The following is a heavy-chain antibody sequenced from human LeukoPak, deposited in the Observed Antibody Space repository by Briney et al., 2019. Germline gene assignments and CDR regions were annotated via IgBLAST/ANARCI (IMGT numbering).Heavy chain of an antibody. CDR2: ISGGGRTT. CDR1: GFTFSNHA. J-gene: IGHJ4*02. Sequence: PGGSLRLSCAASGFTFSNHAMSWVRQAPGKGLQWVSVISGGGRTTEYADSVKGRFTVSRDNSVNTLSLHMDSLRVEDTAIYYCAKNVVFTGYFDSWGQGTLVTVSS. D-gene: IGHD2-21*01. CDR3: AKNVVFTGYFDS. V-gene: IGHV3-23*01.